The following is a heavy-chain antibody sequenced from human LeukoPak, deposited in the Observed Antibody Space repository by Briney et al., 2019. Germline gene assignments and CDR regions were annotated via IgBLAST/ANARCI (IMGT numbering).Heavy chain of an antibody. CDR2: INWNGGST. J-gene: IGHJ4*02. Sequence: GGSLRLSCAASGFTFSSYSMNWVRQAPGKGLEWVSGINWNGGSTFYADSVKGRFTISRDNAKNALYLQMNSLTAEDTALYHCARDRSYCSFDYWGQGTLVTVSS. CDR1: GFTFSSYS. CDR3: ARDRSYCSFDY. D-gene: IGHD5-18*01. V-gene: IGHV3-20*01.